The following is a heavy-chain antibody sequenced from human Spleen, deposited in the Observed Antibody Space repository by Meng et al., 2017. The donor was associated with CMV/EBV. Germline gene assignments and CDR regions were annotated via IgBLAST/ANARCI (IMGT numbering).Heavy chain of an antibody. CDR1: GGSFSGYY. J-gene: IGHJ4*02. CDR2: INHSGST. D-gene: IGHD1-1*01. CDR3: AWRLDY. V-gene: IGHV4-34*01. Sequence: QVPLKQWGEGLLKPSETLSLTCAVYGGSFSGYYWSWIRQPPGKGLEWIGEINHSGSTNYNPSLKSRVTISVDTSKNQFSLKLSSVTAADTAVYYCAWRLDYWGQGTLVTVSS.